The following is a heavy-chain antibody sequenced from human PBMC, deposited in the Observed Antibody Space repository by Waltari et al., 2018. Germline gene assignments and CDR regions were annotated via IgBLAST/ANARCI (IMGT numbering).Heavy chain of an antibody. Sequence: EVQLMESGGGLIQPGGSLRLSCVVSGFTVNTYYMSWVRQAPGMGPVWVAVIYSGGTTYYADSVKGRFTVTRDDSKNTVYLQMSSLIVDDTAVYFCVRPLTPYSFDAFDLWGQGTVVTVSS. CDR2: IYSGGTT. J-gene: IGHJ3*01. V-gene: IGHV3-53*01. CDR1: GFTVNTYY. CDR3: VRPLTPYSFDAFDL. D-gene: IGHD2-15*01.